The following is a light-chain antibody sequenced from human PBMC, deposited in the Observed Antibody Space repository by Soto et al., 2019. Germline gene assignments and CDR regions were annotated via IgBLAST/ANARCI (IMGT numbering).Light chain of an antibody. CDR1: QSIGGF. Sequence: GDRLSITCRASQSIGGFLNWYQQKLGKAPKLLIYAASNLQSGVPSRFSGSGSGTDFTLTINSLQPEDFATYYCQQAKSLPLTFGQGTRLEIK. CDR3: QQAKSLPLT. J-gene: IGKJ5*01. V-gene: IGKV1D-12*01. CDR2: AAS.